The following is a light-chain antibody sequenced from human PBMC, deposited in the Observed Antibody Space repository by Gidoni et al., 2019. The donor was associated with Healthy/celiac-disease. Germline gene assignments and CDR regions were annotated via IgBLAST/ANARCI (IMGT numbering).Light chain of an antibody. CDR1: SLKSYY. V-gene: IGLV3-19*01. CDR2: GQN. J-gene: IGLJ2*01. Sequence: SSALTQDPAVSVALGQTVRITCQGDSLKSYYASWYQQKPRQAPLLVIYGQNNRPSGIPDRFSGSRSGNTASLTITGAQAEDEADYYCHSRDSSSNHVVFGGGTKLTVL. CDR3: HSRDSSSNHVV.